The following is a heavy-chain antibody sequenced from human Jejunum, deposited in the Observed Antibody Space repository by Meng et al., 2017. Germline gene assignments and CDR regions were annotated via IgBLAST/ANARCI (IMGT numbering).Heavy chain of an antibody. CDR3: AKLDSGSRLGWFAP. Sequence: ETLSLTCTVSGGSVSTGTYYWSWIRQPPGKGLEWVSTISGSVDNTYYVDSVKGRFTISRDSSKNSLYLQMNSLRAEDMAVYYCAKLDSGSRLGWFAPWGHGNLVNGAS. D-gene: IGHD1-26*01. CDR1: GGSVSTGTYY. V-gene: IGHV3-23*01. J-gene: IGHJ5*02. CDR2: ISGSVDNT.